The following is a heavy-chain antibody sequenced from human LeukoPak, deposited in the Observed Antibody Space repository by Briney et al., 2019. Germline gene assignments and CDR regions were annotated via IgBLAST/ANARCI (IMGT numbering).Heavy chain of an antibody. J-gene: IGHJ4*02. CDR2: INPKSGGT. CDR1: GYTFTAYS. Sequence: ASVTVSFKTSGYTFTAYSMHWVRQAPGQGLEWMGWINPKSGGTNSAQKFQGRVTITRDTSISTAYMELNTLISDDTAVYYCARAYCGGDCAAGDYWGQGTLVTVSS. D-gene: IGHD2-21*02. V-gene: IGHV1-2*02. CDR3: ARAYCGGDCAAGDY.